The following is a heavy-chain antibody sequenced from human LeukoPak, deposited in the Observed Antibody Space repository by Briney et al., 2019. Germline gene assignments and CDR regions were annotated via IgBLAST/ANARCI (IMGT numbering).Heavy chain of an antibody. V-gene: IGHV3-66*02. CDR1: GFTVSSNY. CDR2: IYSGGST. D-gene: IGHD1-7*01. J-gene: IGHJ4*02. CDR3: ARDRDWNLFY. Sequence: PGGSLRLSCAASGFTVSSNYMSWVGQAPGKGLEWVSVIYSGGSTYYADSVKGRFTISRDNSKNTLYLQMNSLRAEDTAVYYCARDRDWNLFYWGQGTLVTVSS.